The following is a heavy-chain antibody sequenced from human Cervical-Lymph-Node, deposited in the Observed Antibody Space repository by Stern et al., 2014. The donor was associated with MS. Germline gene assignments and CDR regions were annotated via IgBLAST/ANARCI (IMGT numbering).Heavy chain of an antibody. CDR1: GGSISRSTYY. D-gene: IGHD5-12*01. V-gene: IGHV4-39*01. CDR3: ARHDGWLPHY. Sequence: QLQLQESGPGLVKPSETLSLTCSVSGGSISRSTYYWGWIRQPPGKGLEWIGSIYYSGTTYYNPSLKSRVTIDTSTNPFSLRPTSVTAADTAVYYCARHDGWLPHYWSQGTLVTVSS. CDR2: IYYSGTT. J-gene: IGHJ4*02.